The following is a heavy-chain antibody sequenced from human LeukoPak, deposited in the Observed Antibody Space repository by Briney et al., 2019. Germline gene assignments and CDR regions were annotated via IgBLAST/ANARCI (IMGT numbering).Heavy chain of an antibody. Sequence: GGSLRLSCAASGFTFSSYAMSWVRQAPGKGLEWVSAISGSGGTTYYADSVKGRFTISRDNSKNTLYLQMNSLRADDTAVYYCAKDTSGYSYGLGDYWGQGTLVTVSP. CDR3: AKDTSGYSYGLGDY. CDR1: GFTFSSYA. CDR2: ISGSGGTT. J-gene: IGHJ4*02. V-gene: IGHV3-23*01. D-gene: IGHD5-18*01.